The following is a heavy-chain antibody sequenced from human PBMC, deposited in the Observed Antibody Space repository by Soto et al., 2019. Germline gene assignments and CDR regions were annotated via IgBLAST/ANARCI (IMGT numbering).Heavy chain of an antibody. CDR3: ARGIATGQLDP. J-gene: IGHJ5*02. Sequence: QVQLVQSGAEVQKPGASVKISCKASGYTFTRYTMNWVRQAPGQRLEWMGWINPDNGNTKSSQKFQDRVIITRDTSASTVYMDLSSLRSEDTAVDSCARGIATGQLDPWGQGTLVTVSS. V-gene: IGHV1-3*01. D-gene: IGHD2-15*01. CDR1: GYTFTRYT. CDR2: INPDNGNT.